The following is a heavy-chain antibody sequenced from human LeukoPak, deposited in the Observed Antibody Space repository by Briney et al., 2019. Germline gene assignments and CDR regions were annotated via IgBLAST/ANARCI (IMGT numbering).Heavy chain of an antibody. CDR2: ISSGSTI. CDR1: GFTLSSYE. Sequence: GGSLRLSCAASGFTLSSYEMNWVRQARGKGLEWVSYISSGSTIYDADSVKGRFTISRDNAKNSLYLQMNSLRAEDTAVYYCARESIAVAGAPFDYWGQGTLVTVSS. J-gene: IGHJ4*02. CDR3: ARESIAVAGAPFDY. V-gene: IGHV3-48*03. D-gene: IGHD6-19*01.